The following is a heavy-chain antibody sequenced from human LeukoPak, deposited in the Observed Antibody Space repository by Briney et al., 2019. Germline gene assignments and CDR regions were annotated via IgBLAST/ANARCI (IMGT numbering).Heavy chain of an antibody. CDR2: IYYSGST. CDR3: ARHAGGITATGTRPFDY. Sequence: SETLSLTCSVSGASFSSSTYYWGWIRQSPGKGLEWIGSIYYSGSTYYNPSLKSRVTMSVDTSKNQFSLKLSSVTAADTAVYYCARHAGGITATGTRPFDYWGQGTLVTVSS. CDR1: GASFSSSTYY. V-gene: IGHV4-39*01. J-gene: IGHJ4*02. D-gene: IGHD6-13*01.